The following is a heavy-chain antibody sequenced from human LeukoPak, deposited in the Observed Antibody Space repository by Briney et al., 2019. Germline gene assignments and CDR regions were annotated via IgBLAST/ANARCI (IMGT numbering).Heavy chain of an antibody. CDR1: GYTFTGYY. V-gene: IGHV1-2*02. J-gene: IGHJ6*02. Sequence: ASVKVSCKASGYTFTGYYIHWVRQAPGQGLEWMGWIGSNSGGTRYAQKSQDRVTMTRDTSISTAYMELNSLRSDDTAVYYCARRPGRSSSLPYGMFLWGQGTTVIVSS. CDR2: IGSNSGGT. CDR3: ARRPGRSSSLPYGMFL. D-gene: IGHD2-2*01.